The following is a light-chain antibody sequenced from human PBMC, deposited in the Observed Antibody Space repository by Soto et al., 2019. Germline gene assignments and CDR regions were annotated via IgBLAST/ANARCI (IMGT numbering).Light chain of an antibody. CDR3: SSYTSSSTSV. CDR2: DVS. J-gene: IGLJ1*01. V-gene: IGLV2-14*01. CDR1: SSDVGGYNY. Sequence: QSVLTRPASVSGSPGESITISCTGTSSDVGGYNYVSWYQQHPGKAPKLMIYDVSNRPSGVSNRFSGSKSGNTASLTISGLQAEDEADYYCSSYTSSSTSVFGTVTKVTVL.